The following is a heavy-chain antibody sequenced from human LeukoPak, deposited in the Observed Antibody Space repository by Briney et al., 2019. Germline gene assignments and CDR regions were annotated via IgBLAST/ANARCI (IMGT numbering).Heavy chain of an antibody. CDR2: IVVGSGNT. J-gene: IGHJ6*04. V-gene: IGHV1-58*01. CDR3: AASSRRGYSGYDINSAYYYYGMDV. Sequence: GASVKVSCKASGFTFTSSAVQWVRQARGQRLEWIGWIVVGSGNTNYAQKFQERVTITRDMSTSTAYMELSSPRSEDTAVYYCAASSRRGYSGYDINSAYYYYGMDVWGKGTTVTVSS. CDR1: GFTFTSSA. D-gene: IGHD5-12*01.